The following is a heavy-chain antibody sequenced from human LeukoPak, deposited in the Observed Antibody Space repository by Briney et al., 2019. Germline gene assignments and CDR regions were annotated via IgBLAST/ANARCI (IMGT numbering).Heavy chain of an antibody. CDR2: IYYTGST. CDR1: GDSVSTNLYY. D-gene: IGHD3/OR15-3a*01. CDR3: ARRTGYYDGFDY. Sequence: SETLSLTCTVSGDSVSTNLYYWSWIRQPPGKGLEWIGYIYYTGSTNYNPSLKSRVTISVDTSKNQFSLKLSSVTAADTAVYYCARRTGYYDGFDYWGQGTLVTVSS. V-gene: IGHV4-61*01. J-gene: IGHJ4*02.